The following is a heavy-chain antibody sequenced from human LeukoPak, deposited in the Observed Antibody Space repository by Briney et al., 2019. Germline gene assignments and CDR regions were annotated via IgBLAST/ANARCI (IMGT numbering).Heavy chain of an antibody. CDR2: ISSSGSTI. V-gene: IGHV3-48*03. J-gene: IGHJ3*02. D-gene: IGHD5/OR15-5a*01. CDR1: GFTFSSYE. Sequence: GGSLRLSCAASGFTFSSYEMNWVRQAPGKGLEWVSYISSSGSTIYYADSVKGRFTISRDNAKNSLYLQMNSLRAEDTAVYYCVREDSVNFPDAFDIWGQGTMVTVSS. CDR3: VREDSVNFPDAFDI.